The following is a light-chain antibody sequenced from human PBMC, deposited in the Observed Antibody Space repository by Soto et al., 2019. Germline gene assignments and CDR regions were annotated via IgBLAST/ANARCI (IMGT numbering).Light chain of an antibody. CDR2: GAF. CDR1: QSVSSRN. V-gene: IGKV3-20*01. J-gene: IGKJ2*01. CDR3: LLYGDSPPAYT. Sequence: EIVLTQSPGTLSLFPGERATLSCRASQSVSSRNLAWYRQKPGQAPSLLIYGAFNRATGIPDRFSGSGSASDFTLTISSREPEDFALYYCLLYGDSPPAYTFGQGTKLDMK.